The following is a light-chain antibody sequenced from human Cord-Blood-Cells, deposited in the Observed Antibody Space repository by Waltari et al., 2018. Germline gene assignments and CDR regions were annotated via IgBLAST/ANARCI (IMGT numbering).Light chain of an antibody. CDR2: DAS. Sequence: EIVLTQSPATLYLSPGERATLSGRASQSVSSYLAWYQQKPGQAPRLLIYDASNRATGIPARFSGSGSGSDFTLTISSLEHEDFAVYYCQQRCNWPTFGPGTKVDIK. V-gene: IGKV3-11*01. CDR1: QSVSSY. J-gene: IGKJ3*01. CDR3: QQRCNWPT.